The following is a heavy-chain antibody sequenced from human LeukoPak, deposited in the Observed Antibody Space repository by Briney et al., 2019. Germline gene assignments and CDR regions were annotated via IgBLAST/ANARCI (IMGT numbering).Heavy chain of an antibody. CDR3: ARDRAAGYADAFDI. CDR2: IYSGGGT. CDR1: GFTFSSNY. V-gene: IGHV3-66*01. J-gene: IGHJ3*02. Sequence: GGSLRLSCAASGFTFSSNYMNWVRQAPGKGLEWVSVIYSGGGTYYADSVKGRFTISRDNSKNTLYLQMNSLRAEDTAVYYCARDRAAGYADAFDIWGQGTMVTVSS. D-gene: IGHD6-25*01.